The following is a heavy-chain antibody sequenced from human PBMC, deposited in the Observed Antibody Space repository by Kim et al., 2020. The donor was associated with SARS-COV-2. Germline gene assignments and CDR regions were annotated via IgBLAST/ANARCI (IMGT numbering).Heavy chain of an antibody. CDR3: ARDCCTSCYQYYYYFGMGV. CDR1: GFTFSTYS. Sequence: GGSLRLSCAASGFTFSTYSMNWVRQAPGKGLEWVSSISGSSSYIYYADSVKGRFTISRDNAKNSLYLQMNSLRAEDTAVYYCARDCCTSCYQYYYYFGMGVWGQGTTVTVSS. V-gene: IGHV3-21*01. J-gene: IGHJ6*02. D-gene: IGHD2-2*01. CDR2: ISGSSSYI.